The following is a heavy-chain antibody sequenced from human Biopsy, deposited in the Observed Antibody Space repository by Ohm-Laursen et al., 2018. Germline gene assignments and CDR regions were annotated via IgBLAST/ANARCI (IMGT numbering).Heavy chain of an antibody. CDR1: GFKFDDYA. Sequence: FLRLSCAAAGFKFDDYAMHWVRQTPGKGLEWVSGMSRNNGFIGYADSVRGRFTISRDNGQNSLYLQMNNLITKDTAVYYCARDISPSTFPENTLDIWGQGTMVTVSS. V-gene: IGHV3-9*01. D-gene: IGHD2/OR15-2a*01. CDR3: ARDISPSTFPENTLDI. CDR2: MSRNNGFI. J-gene: IGHJ3*02.